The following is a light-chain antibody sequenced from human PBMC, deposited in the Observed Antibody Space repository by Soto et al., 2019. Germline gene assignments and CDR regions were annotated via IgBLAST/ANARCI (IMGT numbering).Light chain of an antibody. CDR1: QPINTY. CDR3: HHRRNWHPWDT. J-gene: IGKJ2*01. CDR2: DAS. V-gene: IGKV3-11*01. Sequence: VLLTQSPATLSFTPGESATLSCRASQPINTYLGWYQQKSGQSPRLLIYDASNRAADIPARFSASGFETDFTLTLSSLKPEDFVSYYCHHRRNWHPWDTFGQGTKQEI.